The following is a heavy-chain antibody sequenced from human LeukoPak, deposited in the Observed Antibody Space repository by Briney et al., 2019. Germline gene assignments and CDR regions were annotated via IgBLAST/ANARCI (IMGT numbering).Heavy chain of an antibody. Sequence: GGSLRLSCAASGFTFSSYAMSWVRQAPGKGLEWVSAISGSGGSTYYADSVKGRFTISRDNSKNTLYLQMNSLKAEDTAVYYRAKDYDFWSGYSKGFDYWGQGTLVTVSS. CDR3: AKDYDFWSGYSKGFDY. D-gene: IGHD3-3*01. J-gene: IGHJ4*02. CDR2: ISGSGGST. CDR1: GFTFSSYA. V-gene: IGHV3-23*01.